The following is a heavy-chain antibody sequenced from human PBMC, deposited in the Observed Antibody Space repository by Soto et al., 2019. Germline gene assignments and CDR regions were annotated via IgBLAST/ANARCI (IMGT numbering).Heavy chain of an antibody. CDR1: GFTFSSYG. Sequence: PGGSLRLSCAASGFTFSSYGMHWVRQAPGKGLEWVAVIWYDGSNKYYADSVKGRFTISRDNSKNTLYLQMNSLRAEDTAVYYFARDLFAEDYGSNRTQDYWGQGTLVTVSS. CDR3: ARDLFAEDYGSNRTQDY. J-gene: IGHJ4*02. CDR2: IWYDGSNK. V-gene: IGHV3-33*01. D-gene: IGHD4-17*01.